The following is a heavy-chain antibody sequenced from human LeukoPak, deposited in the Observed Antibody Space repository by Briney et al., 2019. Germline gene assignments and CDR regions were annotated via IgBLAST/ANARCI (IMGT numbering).Heavy chain of an antibody. V-gene: IGHV3-53*01. CDR2: IYSGGST. J-gene: IGHJ3*02. Sequence: GGSLRLSCAASGFTFSDYSMNWVRQAPGKGLEWVSVIYSGGSTDYADSVKGRFTISRDNSKNTLYLQMNSLRAEDTAVYYCAREIWIWGQGTMVTVSS. CDR1: GFTFSDYS. CDR3: AREIWI.